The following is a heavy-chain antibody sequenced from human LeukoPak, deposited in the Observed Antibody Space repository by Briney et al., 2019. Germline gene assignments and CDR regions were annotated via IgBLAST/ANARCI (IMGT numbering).Heavy chain of an antibody. Sequence: GGSLRLSCAASGFIFNNYGLVWVRQAPGKGLEWVSAISNDGGGTTYADFVKGRFSVSRDNSKNTLFLQMNSLRAEDTAVYYCARDRTGKFDYWGQGTLVTVSS. V-gene: IGHV3-23*01. CDR3: ARDRTGKFDY. D-gene: IGHD1/OR15-1a*01. CDR1: GFIFNNYG. J-gene: IGHJ4*02. CDR2: ISNDGGGT.